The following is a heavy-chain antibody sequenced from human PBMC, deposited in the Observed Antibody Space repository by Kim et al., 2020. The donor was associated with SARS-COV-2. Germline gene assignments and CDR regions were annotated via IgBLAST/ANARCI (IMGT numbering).Heavy chain of an antibody. Sequence: GGSLRLSCSASGFTFSSYAMHWVRQAPGKGLEYVSAISSNGGNTYYADPVKGRFTISRDNSMNTLYLQMSGLRAEDTAVYYCVKEHSGSYPFFDYWGQGTLVTGSS. V-gene: IGHV3-64D*06. CDR1: GFTFSSYA. J-gene: IGHJ4*02. CDR2: ISSNGGNT. CDR3: VKEHSGSYPFFDY. D-gene: IGHD1-26*01.